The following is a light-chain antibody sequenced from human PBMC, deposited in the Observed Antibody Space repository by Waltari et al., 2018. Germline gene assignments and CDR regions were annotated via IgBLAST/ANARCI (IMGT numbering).Light chain of an antibody. V-gene: IGKV1-9*01. CDR2: TAS. CDR1: QDIRDF. Sequence: DIQLTQSPSFLSASVGDRVTITCRASQDIRDFLAWYQQKPGKAPKLLIHTASTLQTGVPSRFSGGGSGTEFTLTISSLQPEDFATYYCQQLNSYSSFGGGTKVETK. CDR3: QQLNSYSS. J-gene: IGKJ4*01.